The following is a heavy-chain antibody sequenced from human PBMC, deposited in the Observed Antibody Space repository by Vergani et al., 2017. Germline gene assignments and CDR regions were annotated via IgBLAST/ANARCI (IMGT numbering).Heavy chain of an antibody. J-gene: IGHJ5*02. Sequence: QVQLQESGPGLVKPSETLSLTCTVSGGSISSYYWSWIRQPPGKGLEWIGYIYYSGSTNSNPSLKSRVTISVDTSKNQFSLKLSSVTAADTAVYYCAREIAAAGQPSNWFDPWGQGTLVTVSS. CDR2: IYYSGST. D-gene: IGHD6-13*01. V-gene: IGHV4-59*01. CDR1: GGSISSYY. CDR3: AREIAAAGQPSNWFDP.